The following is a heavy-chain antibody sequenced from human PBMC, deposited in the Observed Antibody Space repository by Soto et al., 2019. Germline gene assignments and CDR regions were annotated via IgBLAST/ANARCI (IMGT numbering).Heavy chain of an antibody. CDR1: GFTFGYYA. J-gene: IGHJ3*01. CDR3: TPHSAPS. V-gene: IGHV3-49*04. CDR2: IRSKAYGGTT. Sequence: GGSLRLSCTASGFTFGYYAMSWVRQAPGKGLEWVGFIRSKAYGGTTEYAASVKGRFTISRDDSKSIAYLQMNSLKTEDTAVYYCTPHSAPSWGQGTMVTVSS.